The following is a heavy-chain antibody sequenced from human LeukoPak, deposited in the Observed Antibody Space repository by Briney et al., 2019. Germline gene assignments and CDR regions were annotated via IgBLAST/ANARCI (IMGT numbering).Heavy chain of an antibody. D-gene: IGHD6-19*01. CDR1: GFTFSSYA. J-gene: IGHJ4*02. CDR2: ISYDGSNK. V-gene: IGHV3-30*14. CDR3: ARIAVAGTFVDY. Sequence: PGRSLRLSCAASGFTFSSYAMHWVRQAPGKGLEWVAVISYDGSNKYYADSVKGRFTISRHNSKNTLYLQMNSLRAEDTAVYYCARIAVAGTFVDYWGQGTLVTVSS.